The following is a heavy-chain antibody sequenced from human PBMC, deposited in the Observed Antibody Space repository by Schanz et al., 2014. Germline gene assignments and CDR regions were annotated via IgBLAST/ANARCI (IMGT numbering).Heavy chain of an antibody. J-gene: IGHJ4*02. V-gene: IGHV3-23*04. D-gene: IGHD3-9*01. CDR3: AYYDVLTGFDY. CDR1: GFGFDDYA. CDR2: INGNGGIT. Sequence: EVQLVESGGGVVRPGGSLRLSCAASGFGFDDYAMSWVRQAPGKGLEWVSAINGNGGITYYADPVKGRFTISRDNSKNTLYLQVNSLRAEDTAVYYCAYYDVLTGFDYWGQGTLVTVSS.